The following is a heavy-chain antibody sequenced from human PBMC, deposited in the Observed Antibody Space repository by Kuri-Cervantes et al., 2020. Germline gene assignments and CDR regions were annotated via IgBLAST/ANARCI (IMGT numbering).Heavy chain of an antibody. CDR3: ARVKSIALAGNFDY. CDR2: INWNGGST. V-gene: IGHV3-20*04. CDR1: GFTFDDYG. D-gene: IGHD6-19*01. Sequence: GESLKISCAASGFTFDDYGMSWVRQAPGKGLEWVSGINWNGGSTGYADSVKGRFTISRDNSKNMLFLQMNSLRAEDTAVYYCARVKSIALAGNFDYWGLGTLVTVSS. J-gene: IGHJ4*02.